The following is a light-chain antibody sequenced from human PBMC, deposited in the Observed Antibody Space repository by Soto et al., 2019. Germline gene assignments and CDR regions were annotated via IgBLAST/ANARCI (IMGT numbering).Light chain of an antibody. CDR1: QSVSSSY. CDR3: QQYGSSPEWT. J-gene: IGKJ1*01. Sequence: FLTHYNNTLSLSPGERATLSCSASQSVSSSYLAWYQQKPGQAPRLLIYGASSRATGIPDRFSGSGSGTDFTLTISRLEPADFAVYYCQQYGSSPEWTFGQGTKVDIK. V-gene: IGKV3-20*01. CDR2: GAS.